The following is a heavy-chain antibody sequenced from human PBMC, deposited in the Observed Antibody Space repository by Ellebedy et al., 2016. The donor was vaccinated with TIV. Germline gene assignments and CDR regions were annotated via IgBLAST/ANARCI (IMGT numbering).Heavy chain of an antibody. J-gene: IGHJ4*02. CDR1: GFTFSSYA. CDR2: IYSGGST. V-gene: IGHV3-66*01. Sequence: GESLKISCAASGFTFSSYAMSWVRQAPGKGLEWVSLIYSGGSTHYADSVRGRFTISRDYSKNTLYLQMNSLRAEDTAVYYCASNGDKGYWGQGTLVTVSS. D-gene: IGHD4-23*01. CDR3: ASNGDKGY.